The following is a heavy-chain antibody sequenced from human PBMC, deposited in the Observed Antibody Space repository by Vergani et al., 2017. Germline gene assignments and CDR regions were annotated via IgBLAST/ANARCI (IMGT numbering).Heavy chain of an antibody. J-gene: IGHJ4*02. CDR2: IYTSGST. CDR1: GGSISSYY. D-gene: IGHD3-22*01. CDR3: ARELPYYYDSSGDRFGMGIDY. V-gene: IGHV4-4*07. Sequence: QVQLQESGPGLVKPSETLSLTCTVSGGSISSYYWSWIRQPAGKGLEWIGRIYTSGSTNYNPSLKSRVTMSVDTSKNQFSLKLSSVTAADTAVYYCARELPYYYDSSGDRFGMGIDYWGQGTLVTVSS.